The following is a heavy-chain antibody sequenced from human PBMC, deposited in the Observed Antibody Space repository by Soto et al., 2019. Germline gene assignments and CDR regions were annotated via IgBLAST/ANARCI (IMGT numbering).Heavy chain of an antibody. J-gene: IGHJ4*02. CDR1: GYTFTSYA. CDR2: INAGNGNT. Sequence: QGQLVQSGAEEKKPGASVKVSCKASGYTFTSYAMHWVRQAPGQRLEWMGGINAGNGNTKYSQKFQGRVTSTRDTSASTDYMELGSLRSEDTAVYYCARGGSRNDYGDYVVFDYWGQGTLVTVSS. V-gene: IGHV1-3*05. D-gene: IGHD4-17*01. CDR3: ARGGSRNDYGDYVVFDY.